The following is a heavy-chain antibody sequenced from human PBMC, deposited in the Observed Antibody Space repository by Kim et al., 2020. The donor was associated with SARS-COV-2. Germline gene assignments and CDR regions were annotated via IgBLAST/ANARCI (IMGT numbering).Heavy chain of an antibody. Sequence: GGSLRLSCAASGFTFSSYSMNWVRQAPGKGLEWVSSISSSSSYIYYADSVKGRITISRDNAKNSLYLQMNSLRAEDTAVYYCARCSGGSCYSLNYYGMDVWGQGTTVTVSS. V-gene: IGHV3-21*01. CDR2: ISSSSSYI. J-gene: IGHJ6*02. CDR3: ARCSGGSCYSLNYYGMDV. CDR1: GFTFSSYS. D-gene: IGHD2-15*01.